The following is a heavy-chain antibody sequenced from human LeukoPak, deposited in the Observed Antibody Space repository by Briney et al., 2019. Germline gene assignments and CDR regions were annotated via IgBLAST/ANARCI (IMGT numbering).Heavy chain of an antibody. CDR1: GYTFTSYG. Sequence: ASVTVSCTASGYTFTSYGISWVRQPPGQGLEWMGWISAYNGNTNYAQKLQGRVTMTTDTSTSTAYMELRSLRSDDTAVYYCARSPIDITIFGVVPYGGWFDPWGQGTLVTVSS. D-gene: IGHD3-3*01. V-gene: IGHV1-18*01. CDR2: ISAYNGNT. CDR3: ARSPIDITIFGVVPYGGWFDP. J-gene: IGHJ5*02.